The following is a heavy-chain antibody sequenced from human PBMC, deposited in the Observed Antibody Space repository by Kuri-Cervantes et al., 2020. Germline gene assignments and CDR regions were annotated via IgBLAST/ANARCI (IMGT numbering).Heavy chain of an antibody. D-gene: IGHD6-13*01. CDR2: IYTSGST. Sequence: SETLSLTCTVSGGSISSYYWSWIRQPAGKGLEWIGPIYTSGSTYYNPYLKTRVTMSVDTSKYQFPLKLTSVTAADPAVYYCARDNAAAFDYWGQGTLVTVSS. V-gene: IGHV4-4*07. CDR3: ARDNAAAFDY. J-gene: IGHJ4*02. CDR1: GGSISSYY.